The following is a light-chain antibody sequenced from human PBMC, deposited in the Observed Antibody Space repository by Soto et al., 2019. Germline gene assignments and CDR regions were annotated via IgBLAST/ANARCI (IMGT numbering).Light chain of an antibody. CDR2: SNN. J-gene: IGLJ2*01. V-gene: IGLV1-44*01. Sequence: QSVLTQPPSASGTPGQSVTISCSGSRSNIGSFTVNWYQQLPGTAPQLLIYSNNQRPSGVPDRFSGSKSGTSASLAISGLQSEDEADYYCAAWDDSLIGVFGGGTKLTVL. CDR3: AAWDDSLIGV. CDR1: RSNIGSFT.